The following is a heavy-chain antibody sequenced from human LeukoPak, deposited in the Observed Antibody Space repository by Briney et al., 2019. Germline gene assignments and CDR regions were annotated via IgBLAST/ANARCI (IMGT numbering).Heavy chain of an antibody. CDR1: GYTFTSYA. Sequence: RASVKVSCKASGYTFTSYAMNWVRQAPGQGLEWMGWINTNTGNPTYAQGFTGRFVFSLDTSVSTAYLQISSLKAEDTAVYYCARVYCSGGSCYGYYFDYWGQGTLVTVSS. CDR3: ARVYCSGGSCYGYYFDY. CDR2: INTNTGNP. V-gene: IGHV7-4-1*02. D-gene: IGHD2-15*01. J-gene: IGHJ4*02.